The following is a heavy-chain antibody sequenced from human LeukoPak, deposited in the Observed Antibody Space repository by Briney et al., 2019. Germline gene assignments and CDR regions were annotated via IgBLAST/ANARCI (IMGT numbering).Heavy chain of an antibody. CDR1: GGTFSSYA. Sequence: ASVKVSCKASGGTFSSYAISWVRQAPGQGLEWMGGIIPIFGTANYAKKFQGRVTITTDESTSTAYMELSSLRSEDTAVYYCARDITVAGNRFDYWGQGTLVTVSS. CDR2: IIPIFGTA. D-gene: IGHD6-19*01. J-gene: IGHJ4*02. V-gene: IGHV1-69*05. CDR3: ARDITVAGNRFDY.